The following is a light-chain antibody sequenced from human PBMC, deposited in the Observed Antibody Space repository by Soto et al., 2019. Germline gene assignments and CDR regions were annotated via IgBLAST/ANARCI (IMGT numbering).Light chain of an antibody. CDR1: QGISSW. Sequence: DIQMTQSPSSVSASVGDRVTITCRASQGISSWLAWYQKKPGKAPNRLIYAASSLKSGVPSRFSGSESGTDFTLTISSLQPEDGALYFCQQDNSFPITFGQGTRLEIK. J-gene: IGKJ5*01. CDR3: QQDNSFPIT. V-gene: IGKV1-12*01. CDR2: AAS.